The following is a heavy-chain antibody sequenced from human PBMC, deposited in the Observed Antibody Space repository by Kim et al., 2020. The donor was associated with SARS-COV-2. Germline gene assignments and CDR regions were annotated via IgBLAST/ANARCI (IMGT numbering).Heavy chain of an antibody. J-gene: IGHJ6*02. D-gene: IGHD3-9*01. Sequence: SVKVSCKASGGTFSSYAISWVRQAPGQGREWMGGIIPSFGTANYAQKCQGRVTITADESTSTAYMELSSLRSEDTDVYYCARRLRYFDWLGDYYYYGMDVWGQGATGTVSS. CDR3: ARRLRYFDWLGDYYYYGMDV. CDR1: GGTFSSYA. V-gene: IGHV1-69*13. CDR2: IIPSFGTA.